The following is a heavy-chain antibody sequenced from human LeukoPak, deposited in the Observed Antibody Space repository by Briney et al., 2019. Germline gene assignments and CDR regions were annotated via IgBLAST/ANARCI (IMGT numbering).Heavy chain of an antibody. J-gene: IGHJ4*02. V-gene: IGHV3-23*01. CDR3: ATYRQIQVPFEF. CDR1: GFTFSGSA. Sequence: PGGSLRLSCAASGFTFSGSALHWVRQASGKGLEWVSTIFPSSVEIHYADSVKGRFTISRDNSRSTLSLQMDSLRAEDTATYYCATYRQIQVPFEFWGQGTLVTVSS. D-gene: IGHD5-18*01. CDR2: IFPSSVEI.